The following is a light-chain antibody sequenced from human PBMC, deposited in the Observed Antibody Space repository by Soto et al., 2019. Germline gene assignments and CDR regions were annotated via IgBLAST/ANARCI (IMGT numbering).Light chain of an antibody. CDR2: GAS. CDR1: QSVSSSN. CDR3: QQYGNSPFT. J-gene: IGKJ3*01. V-gene: IGKV3-20*01. Sequence: EIVLTQSPGTLSLSPGERATLSCRASQSVSSSNLDWYQQKPGQAPRLLIYGASRRATGIPDRFSGSGSGTDFTLTITGLDPEDFAVYYCQQYGNSPFTFGPGTKVDIK.